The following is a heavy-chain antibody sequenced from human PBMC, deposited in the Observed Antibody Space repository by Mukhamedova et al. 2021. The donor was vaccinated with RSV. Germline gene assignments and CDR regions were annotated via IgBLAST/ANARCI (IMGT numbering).Heavy chain of an antibody. CDR2: IYYSGST. CDR3: ARVVAYYYDSSAYYSLYYFDY. V-gene: IGHV4-59*01. D-gene: IGHD3-22*01. Sequence: IYYSGSTNYNPSLKSRVTISVDTSKNQFSLKLSSVTAADTAVYYCARVVAYYYDSSAYYSLYYFDYWGQGTLVTVSS. J-gene: IGHJ4*02.